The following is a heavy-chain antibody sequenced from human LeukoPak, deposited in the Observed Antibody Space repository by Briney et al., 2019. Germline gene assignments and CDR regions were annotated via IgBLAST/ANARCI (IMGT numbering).Heavy chain of an antibody. CDR3: ARAWGGGWFRRPFDY. CDR1: GGSISSGGYS. J-gene: IGHJ4*02. D-gene: IGHD6-19*01. V-gene: IGHV4-30-4*07. Sequence: SETLSLTCAVSGGSISSGGYSWSWIRQPPGKGLEWIVYIYYSGSTYYNPSLKSRVTISVDTSKNQFSLKLSSVTAADTAVYYCARAWGGGWFRRPFDYWGQGTLVTVSS. CDR2: IYYSGST.